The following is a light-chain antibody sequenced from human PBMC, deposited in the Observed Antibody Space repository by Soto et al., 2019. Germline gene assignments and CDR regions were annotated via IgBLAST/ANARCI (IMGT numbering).Light chain of an antibody. CDR2: DAS. J-gene: IGKJ4*01. V-gene: IGKV3-11*01. Sequence: EIVLTQSPATLSLSPGERATLSCRAMQSVSSYLAWYQQKPGQAPRLLIYDASNRATGIPARFRGSGSGTDFTLTISSLEPEDFAVYYCQQRSNWPPLTFGGGTKV. CDR1: QSVSSY. CDR3: QQRSNWPPLT.